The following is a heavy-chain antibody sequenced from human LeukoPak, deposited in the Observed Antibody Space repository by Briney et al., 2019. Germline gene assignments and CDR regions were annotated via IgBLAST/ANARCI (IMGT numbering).Heavy chain of an antibody. D-gene: IGHD6-6*01. CDR2: ISDSGDTM. Sequence: GGSLRLSCAASGFTFSDYYMTWIRQAPGKGLEWVSYISDSGDTMYYADSVKGRFTISRDNDRDSLYLQMNSLRAEDTAVYYCARDSGGYSSSTFDYWGQGTLVTVSS. V-gene: IGHV3-11*04. CDR1: GFTFSDYY. CDR3: ARDSGGYSSSTFDY. J-gene: IGHJ4*02.